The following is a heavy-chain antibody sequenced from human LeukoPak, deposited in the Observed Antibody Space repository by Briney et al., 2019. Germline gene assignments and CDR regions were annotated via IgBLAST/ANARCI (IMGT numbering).Heavy chain of an antibody. J-gene: IGHJ6*03. D-gene: IGHD7-27*01. CDR1: GFTFSSYW. CDR3: ARALGDYYYYYMDV. Sequence: GGSLRLSCAASGFTFSSYWMSWVRQAPGKGLEWVANIKQNGSEKYYVDSVKGRFTISRDNDKNSLYLQMNSLRAEDTAVYYCARALGDYYYYYMDVWGKGTTVTVSS. CDR2: IKQNGSEK. V-gene: IGHV3-7*01.